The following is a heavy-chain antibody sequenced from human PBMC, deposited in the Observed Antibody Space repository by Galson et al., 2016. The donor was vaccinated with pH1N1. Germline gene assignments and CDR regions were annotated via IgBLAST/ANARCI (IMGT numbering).Heavy chain of an antibody. CDR3: ARSRTIWSGYYDASHLDY. V-gene: IGHV4-4*07. Sequence: SETLSLTCTVSGGSISSYYWNWIRQPAGNGLEWIGRIYTTGSTNYNPSLKSRVTMSVDMSKNQFSLKLSSVTAADTAVYYCARSRTIWSGYYDASHLDYWGQGTLVTVSS. CDR1: GGSISSYY. D-gene: IGHD3-3*01. CDR2: IYTTGST. J-gene: IGHJ4*02.